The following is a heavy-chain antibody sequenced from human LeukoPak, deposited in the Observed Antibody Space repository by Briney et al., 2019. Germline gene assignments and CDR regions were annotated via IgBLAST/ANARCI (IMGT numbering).Heavy chain of an antibody. CDR3: ARAAPYDFWSGYYTDFQH. V-gene: IGHV1-69*04. Sequence: ASVKASCKASGGTFSSYAISWVRQAPGQGLEWMGRIIPILGIANYAQKFQGRVTITADKSTSTAYMELSSLRSEDTAVYYCARAAPYDFWSGYYTDFQHWGQGTLVTVSS. D-gene: IGHD3-3*01. J-gene: IGHJ1*01. CDR2: IIPILGIA. CDR1: GGTFSSYA.